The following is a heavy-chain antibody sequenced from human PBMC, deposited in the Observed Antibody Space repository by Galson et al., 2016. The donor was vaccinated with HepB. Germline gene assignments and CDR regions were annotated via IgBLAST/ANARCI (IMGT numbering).Heavy chain of an antibody. Sequence: SLRLSCAASGFTFSSYWMSWVRQTPGKGLEWVANIKYGESTTYYVDSVRGRFTISRDNAKASLFLQMNSLRVDDTAVYYCARSQFVRGFFTVTAQSHLDYWGQGALVTVS. D-gene: IGHD4-17*01. CDR2: IKYGESTT. J-gene: IGHJ4*02. CDR3: ARSQFVRGFFTVTAQSHLDY. CDR1: GFTFSSYW. V-gene: IGHV3-7*01.